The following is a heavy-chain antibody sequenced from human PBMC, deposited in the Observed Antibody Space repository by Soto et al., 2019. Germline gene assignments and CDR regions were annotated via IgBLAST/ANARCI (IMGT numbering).Heavy chain of an antibody. J-gene: IGHJ4*02. V-gene: IGHV3-11*05. CDR1: GFTFSDYY. D-gene: IGHD5-12*01. CDR3: ARDHHRYSGYDYVDY. CDR2: ISSSSSYT. Sequence: QVQLVESGGGLVKPGGSLRLSCAASGFTFSDYYMSWIRQAPGKGLEWVSYISSSSSYTNYADSVKARSTTSRDNAKNSLYLQMNSLRAEDTALYYCARDHHRYSGYDYVDYWGQGTLVTVSS.